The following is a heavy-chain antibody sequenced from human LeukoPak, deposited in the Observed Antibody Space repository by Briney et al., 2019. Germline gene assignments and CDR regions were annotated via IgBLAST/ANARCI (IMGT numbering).Heavy chain of an antibody. CDR2: ISYDGSNK. D-gene: IGHD6-19*01. V-gene: IGHV3-30*04. CDR1: GFTFSSYA. CDR3: AREKKGSSGWSDAFDI. Sequence: GRSLRLSCAASGFTFSSYAMHWVRQAPGKGLEWVAVISYDGSNKYYADSVKGRFTISRDNSKNTLYLQMNSLRAEDTAVYYCAREKKGSSGWSDAFDIWGQGTMVTVSS. J-gene: IGHJ3*02.